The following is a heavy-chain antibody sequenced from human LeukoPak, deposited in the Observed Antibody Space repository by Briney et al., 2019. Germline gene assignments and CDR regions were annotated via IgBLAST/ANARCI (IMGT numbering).Heavy chain of an antibody. D-gene: IGHD3-16*01. CDR1: GFTFSSNG. CDR2: IKNDGNNK. J-gene: IGHJ4*02. Sequence: PGGSLRLSCAASGFTFSSNGMHWLRQAPDKGGEGRGFIKNDGNNKKYADSVKGRFTISRDNSKNTLYLQMYSLRIEDTAVYYCGRDWDTSSLYLVNWGQGTLVTVSS. V-gene: IGHV3-30*02. CDR3: GRDWDTSSLYLVN.